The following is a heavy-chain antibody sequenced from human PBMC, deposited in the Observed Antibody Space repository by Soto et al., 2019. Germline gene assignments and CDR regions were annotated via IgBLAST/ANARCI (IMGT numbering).Heavy chain of an antibody. D-gene: IGHD1-26*01. V-gene: IGHV3-30*18. CDR1: GFTFSSYG. J-gene: IGHJ6*02. CDR2: ISYDGSNK. Sequence: GGSLRLSCAASGFTFSSYGMHWVRQAPGKGLEWVAVISYDGSNKYYADSVKGRFTISRDNSKNTLFLQMNSLRVEDTALYYCAKMHHDRGTYHYYYGMDVWGQGTTVTVSS. CDR3: AKMHHDRGTYHYYYGMDV.